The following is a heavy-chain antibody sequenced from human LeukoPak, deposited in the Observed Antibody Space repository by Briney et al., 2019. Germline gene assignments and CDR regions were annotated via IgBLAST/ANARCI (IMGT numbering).Heavy chain of an antibody. CDR3: ARDRVFGHDWYFDL. CDR2: IYYSGST. D-gene: IGHD3/OR15-3a*01. J-gene: IGHJ2*01. V-gene: IGHV4-59*01. Sequence: SDTLSPTCTVYDASFTSYYWSWIRQPPRKGLEWIGYIYYSGSTNYNPSLKSLVTISVDTSRNQFSLKLSSVTAADTAVYYCARDRVFGHDWYFDLWGRGNLVTVSS. CDR1: DASFTSYY.